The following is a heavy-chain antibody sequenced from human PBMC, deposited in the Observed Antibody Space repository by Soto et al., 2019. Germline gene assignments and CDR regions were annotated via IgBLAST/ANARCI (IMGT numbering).Heavy chain of an antibody. V-gene: IGHV3-33*01. Sequence: QVQLVESGGGVVQPGRSLRLSCAASGFTFSSYGMHWVRQAPGKGLEWVAVIWYDGSNKYYADSVKGRFTISRDNSKNRLELQRNSLRAEDTAVYYCARWYSGSYSDFDYWGQGTLVTVSS. J-gene: IGHJ4*02. D-gene: IGHD1-26*01. CDR2: IWYDGSNK. CDR1: GFTFSSYG. CDR3: ARWYSGSYSDFDY.